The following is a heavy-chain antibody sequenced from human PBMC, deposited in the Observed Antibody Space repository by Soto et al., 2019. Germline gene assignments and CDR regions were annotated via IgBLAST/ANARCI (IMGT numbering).Heavy chain of an antibody. CDR1: GYTFNGYY. J-gene: IGHJ6*02. CDR2: INPNSGGT. Sequence: ASVKVSCKASGYTFNGYYMRWVRQAPGQGLEWMGWINPNSGGTNYAQKFQGWVTMTRDTSISTAYMELSRLRSDDTAVYYCASGSTGSYYYGMDVWGQGTTVTVSS. D-gene: IGHD2-15*01. V-gene: IGHV1-2*04. CDR3: ASGSTGSYYYGMDV.